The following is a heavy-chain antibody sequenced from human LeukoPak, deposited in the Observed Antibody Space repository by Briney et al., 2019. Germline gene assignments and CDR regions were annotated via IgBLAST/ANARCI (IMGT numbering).Heavy chain of an antibody. CDR1: GGSISIYY. CDR3: ARAGQFIAARPITFDY. Sequence: PSETLSLTCPVSGGSISIYYWSWIRQPPGKGLKWIGYFYCSGSTNHNLSLKSRVRISVDASKKQFSLKLSSVTAGEAAVYYWARAGQFIAARPITFDYWGQGTLVTVSS. CDR2: FYCSGST. D-gene: IGHD6-6*01. J-gene: IGHJ4*02. V-gene: IGHV4-59*01.